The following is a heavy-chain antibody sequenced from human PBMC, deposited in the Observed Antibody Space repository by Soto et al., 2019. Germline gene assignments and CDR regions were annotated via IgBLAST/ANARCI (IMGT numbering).Heavy chain of an antibody. CDR2: INHSGST. CDR1: GGSFSGYY. V-gene: IGHV4-34*01. J-gene: IGHJ6*02. CDR3: ARGRYGLELRPYYYYGMDV. D-gene: IGHD1-7*01. Sequence: TSETLSLTCAVYGGSFSGYYWSWIRQPPGKGLEWIGEINHSGSTNYNPSLKSRVTISVDTSKNQFSLKLSSVTAADTAVYYCARGRYGLELRPYYYYGMDVWGQGTTVTVSS.